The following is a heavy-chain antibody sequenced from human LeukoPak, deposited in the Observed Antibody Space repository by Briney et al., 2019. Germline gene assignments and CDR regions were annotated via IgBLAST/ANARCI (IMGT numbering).Heavy chain of an antibody. J-gene: IGHJ6*02. Sequence: ASVKVSCKASGYTFTSYYMHWVRQAPGQGLEWTGIINPSGGSTSYAQKFQGRVTMTRDTSTSTVYMELSSLRSEDTAVYYCARDSGYEEPNYYYGMDVWGQGTTVTVSS. D-gene: IGHD5-12*01. V-gene: IGHV1-46*01. CDR2: INPSGGST. CDR3: ARDSGYEEPNYYYGMDV. CDR1: GYTFTSYY.